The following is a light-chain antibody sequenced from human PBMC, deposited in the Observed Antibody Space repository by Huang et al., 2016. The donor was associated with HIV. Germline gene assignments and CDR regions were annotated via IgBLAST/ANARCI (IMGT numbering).Light chain of an antibody. J-gene: IGKJ1*01. CDR3: QQTDNIPRT. CDR2: SAY. CDR1: QSVTEF. V-gene: IGKV1-39*01. Sequence: DIQMTQSPSSLSASVGDRVTIACRGSQSVTEFLNWYQQKPGEAPKLLMQSAYSLQSGVPSQFSGSGSGTDFTLTITSLQPEDFATYYCQQTDNIPRTFGQGT.